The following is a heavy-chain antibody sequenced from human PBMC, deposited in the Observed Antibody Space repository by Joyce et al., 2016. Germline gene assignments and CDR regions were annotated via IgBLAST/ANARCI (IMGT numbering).Heavy chain of an antibody. V-gene: IGHV1-69*01. CDR3: TRRRIVGTTPHFDY. CDR1: GGTPNSYA. Sequence: QVQLVQSGAEVKKPGSSGKVSCKASGGTPNSYALDGVRQAPGQGPEWMGGIVTVFVTANYAQKFQGRVTITADEATNTAYMELRSLKSEDTALYYCTRRRIVGTTPHFDYWGQGTLVTVSS. J-gene: IGHJ4*02. D-gene: IGHD1-26*01. CDR2: IVTVFVTA.